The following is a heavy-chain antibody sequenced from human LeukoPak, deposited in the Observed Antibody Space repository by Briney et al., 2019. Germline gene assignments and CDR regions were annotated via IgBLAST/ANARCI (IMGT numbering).Heavy chain of an antibody. Sequence: ASVKVSCKASGYTFTGYYMHWVRQAPGQGLEWMGWINPNSGGTNYAQKFQGWVTMTRDTSISTGYMELSRLRSDDTAVYYCARELYSSGWYGSGYWGQGTLVTVSS. CDR3: ARELYSSGWYGSGY. CDR1: GYTFTGYY. CDR2: INPNSGGT. V-gene: IGHV1-2*04. J-gene: IGHJ4*02. D-gene: IGHD6-19*01.